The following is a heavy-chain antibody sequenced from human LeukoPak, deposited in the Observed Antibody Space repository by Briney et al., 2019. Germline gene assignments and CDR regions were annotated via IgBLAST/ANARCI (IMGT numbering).Heavy chain of an antibody. J-gene: IGHJ4*02. CDR2: VNQDGSEK. CDR1: GFTFSSYW. CDR3: ARDRALYDTRRGYYYTEDDY. Sequence: GGSLRLSCAASGFTFSSYWMSWVRQAPGKGLEWVANVNQDGSEKYYVDSVKGRFTISRDNAKSSLYLQMNSLRADDTAVYYCARDRALYDTRRGYYYTEDDYWGQGALVTVSS. D-gene: IGHD3-22*01. V-gene: IGHV3-7*01.